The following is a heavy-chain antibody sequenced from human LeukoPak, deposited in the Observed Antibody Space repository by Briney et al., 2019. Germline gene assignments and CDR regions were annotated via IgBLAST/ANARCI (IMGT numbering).Heavy chain of an antibody. V-gene: IGHV4-59*08. J-gene: IGHJ4*02. CDR2: SHYSKTT. CDR3: ARHAGNHYGDFFDY. D-gene: IGHD4-17*01. CDR1: DGSITNYY. Sequence: SETLSLTCTVSDGSITNYYWSWIRQPPGKGLEWIAYSHYSKTTTCHPSLRSRATVSVDASKYQFSLKLSSVTAADTAVYYCARHAGNHYGDFFDYWGQGTLVTVSS.